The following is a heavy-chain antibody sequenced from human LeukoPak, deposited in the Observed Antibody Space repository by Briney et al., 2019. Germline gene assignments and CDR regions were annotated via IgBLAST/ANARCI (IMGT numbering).Heavy chain of an antibody. J-gene: IGHJ4*02. Sequence: SETLSLTCAVYGGSFSGYYWSWIRQPPGKGLEWIGEINHSGSTNYNPSLKSRVAISVDTSKNQFSLKLSSVTAADTAVYYCARARAGNFDYWGQGTLVTVSS. D-gene: IGHD1-1*01. CDR1: GGSFSGYY. CDR3: ARARAGNFDY. CDR2: INHSGST. V-gene: IGHV4-34*01.